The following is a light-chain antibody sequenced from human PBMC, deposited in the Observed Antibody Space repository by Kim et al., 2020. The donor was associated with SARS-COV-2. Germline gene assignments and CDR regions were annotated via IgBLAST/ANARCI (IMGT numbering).Light chain of an antibody. Sequence: EIVLTQSPGTQSLSPGERTTLSCRASQSVSSNYLAWYQHRPGQAPRLLMYGASRRATGIPDRFSGRASGTDFTLTISRLEPEDFAVYYCQQYGSSPYTFGQGTKLEIK. CDR3: QQYGSSPYT. V-gene: IGKV3-20*01. CDR2: GAS. CDR1: QSVSSNY. J-gene: IGKJ2*01.